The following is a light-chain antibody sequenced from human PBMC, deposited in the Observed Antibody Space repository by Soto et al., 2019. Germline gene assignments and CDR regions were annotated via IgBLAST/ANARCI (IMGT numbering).Light chain of an antibody. CDR1: SSDVGGYNY. CDR2: DVT. CDR3: SSYTSSSTLV. Sequence: QSALTQSASVSGSPGQSITIYCTGTSSDVGGYNYVSWYQHHPGKAPKLMIYDVTTRPSGVSNRFSGSKSGSTASLTISGLQAEDEADYYCSSYTSSSTLVFGTGTKVTVL. J-gene: IGLJ1*01. V-gene: IGLV2-14*03.